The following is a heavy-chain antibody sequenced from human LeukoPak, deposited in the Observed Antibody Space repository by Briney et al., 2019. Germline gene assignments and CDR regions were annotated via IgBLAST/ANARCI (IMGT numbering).Heavy chain of an antibody. CDR2: ISGCISCI. CDR3: ARDLGY. J-gene: IGHJ4*02. V-gene: IGHV3-21*01. CDR1: GLTFTSHS. D-gene: IGHD7-27*01. Sequence: GPSLRLSRAATGLTFTSHSMSSVRQPPGKGLGWISSISGCISCIYYAASVKGRFTISRDNAKITLYLQMNSHRAEDTAVYYCARDLGYWGQGTLVTVSS.